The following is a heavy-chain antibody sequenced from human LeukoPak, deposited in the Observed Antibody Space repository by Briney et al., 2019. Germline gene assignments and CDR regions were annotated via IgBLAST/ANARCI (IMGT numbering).Heavy chain of an antibody. J-gene: IGHJ4*02. V-gene: IGHV6-1*01. D-gene: IGHD6-19*01. CDR2: TYYRSKWYN. CDR3: ARDLGNTGWYTFDY. CDR1: GDSVSSNNGA. Sequence: SQTLSLTCDISGDSVSSNNGAWNWIRQSPSRGLEWLGRTYYRSKWYNDYAGSLNGRITISPDTSKNQFSLHLNSVTPVDTAVYYCARDLGNTGWYTFDYWGQGILVTVSS.